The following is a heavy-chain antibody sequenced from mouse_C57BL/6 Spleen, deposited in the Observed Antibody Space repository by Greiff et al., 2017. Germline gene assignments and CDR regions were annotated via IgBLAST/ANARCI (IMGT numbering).Heavy chain of an antibody. Sequence: VQLQQSGPELVKPGASVKMSCKASGYTFTDYNMHWVKQSHGKSLEWIGYINPNNGGTSYNQKFKGKATLTVNKSTSTAHMELRSLTSEETAVYYCARGVTTRAWFAYWGQGTLVTVSA. CDR1: GYTFTDYN. CDR3: ARGVTTRAWFAY. J-gene: IGHJ3*01. V-gene: IGHV1-22*01. CDR2: INPNNGGT. D-gene: IGHD2-2*01.